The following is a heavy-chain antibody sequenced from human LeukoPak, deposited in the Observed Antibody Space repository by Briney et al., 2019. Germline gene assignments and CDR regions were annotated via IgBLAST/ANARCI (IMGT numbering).Heavy chain of an antibody. CDR3: AREVPAAIDYYYYYYYMDV. CDR2: IIPILGIA. D-gene: IGHD2-2*01. Sequence: SVKVSCKASGGTFSSYTISWVRQAPGQGLEWMGRIIPILGIANYAQKLQGRVTMTTDTSTSTAYMELRSLRSDDTAVYYCAREVPAAIDYYYYYYYMDVWGKGTTVTVSS. CDR1: GGTFSSYT. V-gene: IGHV1-69*04. J-gene: IGHJ6*03.